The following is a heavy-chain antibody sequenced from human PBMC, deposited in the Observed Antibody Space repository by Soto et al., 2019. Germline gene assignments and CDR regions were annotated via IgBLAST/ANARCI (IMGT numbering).Heavy chain of an antibody. D-gene: IGHD6-13*01. Sequence: GGALRLSCAASGFIFSNVWMSWGRQAPGKGLEWVGRIKSNTDGGTTDYAAPVKARFTISRDDSKITLYLQMNSLKSEDTGVYYCTSRVIGGAGFDYWGQGTLVTVSS. J-gene: IGHJ4*02. V-gene: IGHV3-15*01. CDR2: IKSNTDGGTT. CDR1: GFIFSNVW. CDR3: TSRVIGGAGFDY.